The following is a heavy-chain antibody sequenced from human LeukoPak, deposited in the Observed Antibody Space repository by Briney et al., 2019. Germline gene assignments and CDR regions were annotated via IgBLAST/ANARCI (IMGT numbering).Heavy chain of an antibody. CDR3: AKPRGEEWLVGLYDAFDI. V-gene: IGHV3-23*01. J-gene: IGHJ3*02. CDR2: ISGSDGST. CDR1: GFSFGEYA. D-gene: IGHD6-19*01. Sequence: QPGGSLRLSCKTSGFSFGEYALSWVRQAPGKGLEWVSVISGSDGSTYYADSVKGRFTISRDNPKNTLYLQMNSLRAEDTAVFYCAKPRGEEWLVGLYDAFDIWGQGTMVTVSS.